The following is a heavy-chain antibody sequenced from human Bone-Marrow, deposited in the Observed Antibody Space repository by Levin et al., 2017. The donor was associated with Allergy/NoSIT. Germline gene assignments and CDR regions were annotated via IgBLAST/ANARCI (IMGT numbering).Heavy chain of an antibody. CDR2: IRSKINDYAS. Sequence: GGSLRLSCAVSGLTFSASSIHWVRQASGKGLEWVGRIRSKINDYASVYAESLKGRVTISRDDSKNTAYLQINSLATEDTAVYYRRTQPYRDSSGWSDHWGQGTLVTVSS. CDR1: GLTFSASS. D-gene: IGHD3-22*01. V-gene: IGHV3-73*01. J-gene: IGHJ5*02. CDR3: RTQPYRDSSGWSDH.